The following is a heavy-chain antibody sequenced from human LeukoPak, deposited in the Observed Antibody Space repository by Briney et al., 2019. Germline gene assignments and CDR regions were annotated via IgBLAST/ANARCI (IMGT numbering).Heavy chain of an antibody. CDR1: GFTFNIYG. D-gene: IGHD4-17*01. V-gene: IGHV3-30*18. J-gene: IGHJ5*02. CDR3: AKDRYGDQNWFDP. Sequence: PGGSLRLSCAASGFTFNIYGMHWVRQAPGKGLEWVAVISYDGSNKYYADSVKGRFTISRDNSKNTLYLQMNSLRAEDTAVYYCAKDRYGDQNWFDPWGQGTLVTVSS. CDR2: ISYDGSNK.